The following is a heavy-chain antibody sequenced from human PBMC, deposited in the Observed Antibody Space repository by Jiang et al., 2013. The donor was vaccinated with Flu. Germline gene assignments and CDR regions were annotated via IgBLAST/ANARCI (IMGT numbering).Heavy chain of an antibody. CDR3: ARGSTVYAMAFAYGMDV. CDR1: GGTFSSYA. D-gene: IGHD2-8*01. J-gene: IGHJ6*02. V-gene: IGHV1-69*06. Sequence: SVKVSCKASGGTFSSYAISWVRQAPGQGLEWMGGIIPIFGTANYAQKFQGRVTITADKSTSTAYMELSSLRSEDTAVYYCARGSTVYAMAFAYGMDVWGQGTTVTVSS. CDR2: IIPIFGTA.